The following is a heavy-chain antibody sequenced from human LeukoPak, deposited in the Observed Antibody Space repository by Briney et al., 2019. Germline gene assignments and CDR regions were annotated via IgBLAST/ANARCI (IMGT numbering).Heavy chain of an antibody. CDR2: IYYSGST. J-gene: IGHJ4*02. CDR1: GSSISSYY. Sequence: SETLSLTCTVSGSSISSYYWSWIRQPPGKGLEWIGYIYYSGSTNYNPSLKSRVTISVDTSKNQFSLKLSSVTAADTAVYYCARSKDILTGYYFDYWGQGTLVTVSS. V-gene: IGHV4-59*01. D-gene: IGHD3-9*01. CDR3: ARSKDILTGYYFDY.